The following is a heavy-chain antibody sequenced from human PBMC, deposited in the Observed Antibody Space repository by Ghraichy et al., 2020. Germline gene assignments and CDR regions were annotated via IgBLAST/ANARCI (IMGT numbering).Heavy chain of an antibody. CDR1: GFTFSSYA. D-gene: IGHD6-19*01. J-gene: IGHJ4*02. V-gene: IGHV3-23*01. Sequence: GGSLRLSCAASGFTFSSYAMSWVRQAPGKGLEWVSAISGSGGSTYYADSVKGRFTISRDNSKNTLYLQMNSLRAEDTAVYYCAKTVGIAVAMYYFDYWGQGTLVTVSS. CDR2: ISGSGGST. CDR3: AKTVGIAVAMYYFDY.